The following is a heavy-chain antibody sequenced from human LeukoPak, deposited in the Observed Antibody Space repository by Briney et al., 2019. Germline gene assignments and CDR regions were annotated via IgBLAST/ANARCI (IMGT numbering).Heavy chain of an antibody. Sequence: GSLRLSCAASGCTFSTYSMTWVRQGPGKGLEWVSSIYPSGGSTFYADSVKGRFTISRDNSKNTLYLQMSSLRTEDTAIYYCAKDVVPDSGWDLDYWGQGTLVTVSS. CDR3: AKDVVPDSGWDLDY. D-gene: IGHD6-19*01. V-gene: IGHV3-23*01. CDR1: GCTFSTYS. CDR2: IYPSGGST. J-gene: IGHJ4*02.